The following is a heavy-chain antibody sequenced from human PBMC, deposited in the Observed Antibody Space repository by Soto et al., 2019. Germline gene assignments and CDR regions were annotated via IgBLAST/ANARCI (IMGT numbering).Heavy chain of an antibody. J-gene: IGHJ5*01. D-gene: IGHD4-17*01. Sequence: EVQLLESGGGLIQPGGSLRLSCAASGFSFKSYAMSWVRQAPGPGLVWVSIISGTGGTTFYADSFRGRFTISRATYKDMVYLQMDSPTADDTALYYCASDPHSAVTTGGWFESWGQGTLVTVSS. CDR3: ASDPHSAVTTGGWFES. CDR2: ISGTGGTT. CDR1: GFSFKSYA. V-gene: IGHV3-23*01.